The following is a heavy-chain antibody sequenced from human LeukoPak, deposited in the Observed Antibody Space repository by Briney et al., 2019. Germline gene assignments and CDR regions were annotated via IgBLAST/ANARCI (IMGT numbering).Heavy chain of an antibody. V-gene: IGHV4-4*07. CDR2: IYSSGST. D-gene: IGHD6-19*01. CDR1: GGSISNYY. CDR3: ARGSAGWYSIDY. Sequence: PSETLPLTCTVSGGSISNYYWSWIRQPAGKGLEWIGRIYSSGSTNYNPSLKSRVTMSVDTSKNQFSLNLSSLTAADTAVYYCARGSAGWYSIDYWGQGILVTVSS. J-gene: IGHJ4*02.